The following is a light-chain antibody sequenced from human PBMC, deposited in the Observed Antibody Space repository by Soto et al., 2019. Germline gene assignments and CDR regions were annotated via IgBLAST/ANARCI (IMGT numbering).Light chain of an antibody. CDR3: QHYGTSAL. CDR2: AS. V-gene: IGKV3-20*01. Sequence: EIVLTQSPGTLFLSPGERATLSCRASQSVSDSYLAWYQQKPGQAPRLLIYASSRATGIPDRFSGSGSGTDFTITISSLEPEDFAVYYCQHYGTSALFGPGSKVDIK. J-gene: IGKJ3*01. CDR1: QSVSDSY.